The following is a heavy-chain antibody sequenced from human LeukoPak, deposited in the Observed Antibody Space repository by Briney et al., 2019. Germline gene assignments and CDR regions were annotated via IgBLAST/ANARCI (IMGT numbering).Heavy chain of an antibody. CDR2: ISGSGGST. V-gene: IGHV3-23*01. D-gene: IGHD2-2*01. Sequence: GGSLRLSCAASGFTFSSYAMSWVRQAPGKGLEWVSAISGSGGSTYYADSVKGRFTISRDNSRNTLYLQMNSLRVEDTAVYYCAKGQGSAAAANFDYWGQGTLVTVSS. CDR3: AKGQGSAAAANFDY. CDR1: GFTFSSYA. J-gene: IGHJ4*02.